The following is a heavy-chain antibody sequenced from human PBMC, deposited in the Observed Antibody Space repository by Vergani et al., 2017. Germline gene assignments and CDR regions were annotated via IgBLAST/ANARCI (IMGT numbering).Heavy chain of an antibody. V-gene: IGHV3-15*01. CDR2: IKSKTDGGTT. CDR3: TTGPYGDYFDY. D-gene: IGHD4-17*01. CDR1: GFTFSNAW. Sequence: EVQLVESGGGLVKPGGSLRLSCAASGFTFSNAWMSWVRQAPGKGLEWVGRIKSKTDGGTTDYAAPVKGRFTISRDYSKNTLYLQMNSLKTEDTAVYYCTTGPYGDYFDYWGQGTLVTVSS. J-gene: IGHJ4*02.